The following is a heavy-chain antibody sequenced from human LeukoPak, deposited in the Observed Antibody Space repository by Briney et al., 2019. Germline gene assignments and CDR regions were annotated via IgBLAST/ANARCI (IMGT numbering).Heavy chain of an antibody. CDR3: ARGRYCSSTSCYTPEYFQH. Sequence: PGGSLRLSCAASEFTFSSYSMNWVRQAPGKGRDWVSYISSSSSTIYYADSVKGRFTISRDNAKNSLYLQMNSLRAEDTAVYYCARGRYCSSTSCYTPEYFQHWGQGTLVTVSS. CDR2: ISSSSSTI. CDR1: EFTFSSYS. V-gene: IGHV3-48*01. D-gene: IGHD2-2*02. J-gene: IGHJ1*01.